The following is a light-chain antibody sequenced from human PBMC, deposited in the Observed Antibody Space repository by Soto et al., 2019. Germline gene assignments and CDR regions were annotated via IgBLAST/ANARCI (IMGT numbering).Light chain of an antibody. J-gene: IGKJ1*01. V-gene: IGKV3D-15*01. CDR2: GAS. CDR3: QQYRNWPWT. CDR1: QSISIN. Sequence: EIVLTQSPATLSVSPGDRVTLSCRASQSISINLAWYQHKPGQAPRLLIHGASTRATGVPARISGSGSGTEFTLTISSLQSEDFAVYYCQQYRNWPWTFGQGTKVEIK.